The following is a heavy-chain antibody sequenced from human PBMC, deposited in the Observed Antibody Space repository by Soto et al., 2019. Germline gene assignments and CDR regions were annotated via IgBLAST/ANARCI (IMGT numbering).Heavy chain of an antibody. J-gene: IGHJ3*02. CDR1: GFTFSSYS. Sequence: GGSLRLSCAASGFTFSSYSMNWVRQAPGKGLEWVSYISSSSSTIYYADSVKGRFTISRDNAKNSLYLQMNSLRAEDTAVYYCARDGQVYIWGSYRSRDAFDIWGQGTMVTVSS. V-gene: IGHV3-48*01. D-gene: IGHD3-16*02. CDR3: ARDGQVYIWGSYRSRDAFDI. CDR2: ISSSSSTI.